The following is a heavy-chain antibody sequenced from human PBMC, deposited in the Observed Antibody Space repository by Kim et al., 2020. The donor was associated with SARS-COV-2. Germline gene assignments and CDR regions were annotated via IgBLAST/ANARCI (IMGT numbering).Heavy chain of an antibody. CDR3: ARDPGMDV. V-gene: IGHV4-59*01. CDR2: SGST. D-gene: IGHD3-10*01. J-gene: IGHJ6*02. Sequence: SGSTTYTPSLKSRVTISVDTSKNQFSLKLSSVTAADTAVYYCARDPGMDVWGQGTTVTVSS.